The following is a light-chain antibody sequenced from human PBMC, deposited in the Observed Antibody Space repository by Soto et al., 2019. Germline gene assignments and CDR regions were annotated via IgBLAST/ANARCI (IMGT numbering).Light chain of an antibody. CDR3: QSYASINPVV. J-gene: IGLJ2*01. V-gene: IGLV6-57*04. CDR1: SGSIARNY. CDR2: EDN. Sequence: NFMLTQPHSVSEAPGKTVTISCTRSSGSIARNYVQWYQQRPGSAPTTLIYEDNERPSGVPDRFSGSIDSSSTSASLTISGLKTETEADYYRQSYASINPVVFGGETKLTVL.